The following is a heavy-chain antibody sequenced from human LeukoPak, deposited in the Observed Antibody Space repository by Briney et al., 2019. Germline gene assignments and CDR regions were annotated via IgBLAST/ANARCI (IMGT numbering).Heavy chain of an antibody. V-gene: IGHV4-39*01. CDR3: VRIDGGSYLGPLDY. CDR2: ISYSGST. D-gene: IGHD1-26*01. J-gene: IGHJ4*02. Sequence: PSETLCLTCTVSGGSISSSAYFWGWIPPPPGKGLEWIGSISYSGSTYYNPSLKSRVTISVDTSKNQFSLKLSSVTAADTAVYYCVRIDGGSYLGPLDYWGQGTLVTVSS. CDR1: GGSISSSAYF.